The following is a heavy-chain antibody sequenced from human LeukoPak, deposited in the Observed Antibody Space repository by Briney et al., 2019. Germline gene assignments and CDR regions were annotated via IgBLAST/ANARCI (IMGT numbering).Heavy chain of an antibody. CDR2: IRGKANSYAT. CDR1: GFTFSGSD. CDR3: TKLARAPRDFDY. D-gene: IGHD3-10*01. V-gene: IGHV3-73*01. Sequence: PGGPLKLSCAASGFTFSGSDVHWVRKASGKGLEWVGRIRGKANSYATAYAASVKGRFTISSDDSKNTAYLQMNSLKTEDTAVYYCTKLARAPRDFDYWGQGTLVTVSS. J-gene: IGHJ4*01.